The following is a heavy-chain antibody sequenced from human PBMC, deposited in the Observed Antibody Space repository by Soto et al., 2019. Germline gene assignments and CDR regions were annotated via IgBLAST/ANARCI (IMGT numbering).Heavy chain of an antibody. Sequence: QVQLVESGGGVVQPGRSLRLSCAASGFTFSSYGMHWVRQAPGKGLEWVAVISYDGSNKYYADSVKGRFTISRDNSKNTLYLQMNRLRAEETAVYYCAKGAFSASLIDYWGQGTLVTVSS. V-gene: IGHV3-30*18. CDR1: GFTFSSYG. D-gene: IGHD6-25*01. CDR2: ISYDGSNK. CDR3: AKGAFSASLIDY. J-gene: IGHJ4*02.